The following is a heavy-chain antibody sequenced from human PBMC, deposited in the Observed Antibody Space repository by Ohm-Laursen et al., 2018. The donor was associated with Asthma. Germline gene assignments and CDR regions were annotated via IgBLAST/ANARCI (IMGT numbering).Heavy chain of an antibody. D-gene: IGHD1-26*01. Sequence: GSLRLSCAASGYTFSRYSIHWVRQFPGKGLEWFASISTASTFIYYADSVRGRFTTSRDNAKNSVYLQMNSLRAEDTALYYCARIGPEWELPGREYSLHHWGEGTLVTVSS. CDR2: ISTASTFI. J-gene: IGHJ1*01. CDR3: ARIGPEWELPGREYSLHH. V-gene: IGHV3-21*01. CDR1: GYTFSRYS.